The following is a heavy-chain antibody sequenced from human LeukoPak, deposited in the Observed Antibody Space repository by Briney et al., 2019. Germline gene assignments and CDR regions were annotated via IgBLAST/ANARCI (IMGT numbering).Heavy chain of an antibody. D-gene: IGHD6-19*01. CDR2: IRYDGSNK. J-gene: IGHJ4*02. V-gene: IGHV3-30*02. CDR3: AKDRKSSGWYPGSLNGEFDY. Sequence: GGSLRLSCAASGFTFSSYGMHWVRQAPGKGLEWVAFIRYDGSNKYYADSVKGRFTISRDNSKNTLYLQMNSLRAEDTAVYYCAKDRKSSGWYPGSLNGEFDYWGQGTLVTVSS. CDR1: GFTFSSYG.